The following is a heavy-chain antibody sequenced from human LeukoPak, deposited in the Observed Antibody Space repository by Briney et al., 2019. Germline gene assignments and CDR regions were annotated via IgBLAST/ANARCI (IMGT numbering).Heavy chain of an antibody. J-gene: IGHJ4*02. Sequence: SETLSLTCAVYGGSFSGYYWSWIRQPPGKGLEWIGEINHSGSTNYNPSLKSRVTISVDTSKNQFSLKLSSVTAADTAVYYCARDRPFTAYCSSTSCYGGEYYFDYWGQGTLVTVSS. CDR2: INHSGST. CDR1: GGSFSGYY. CDR3: ARDRPFTAYCSSTSCYGGEYYFDY. D-gene: IGHD2-2*01. V-gene: IGHV4-34*01.